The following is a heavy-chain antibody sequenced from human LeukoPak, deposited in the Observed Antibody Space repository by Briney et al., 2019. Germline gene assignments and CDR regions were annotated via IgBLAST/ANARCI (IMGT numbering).Heavy chain of an antibody. CDR1: GFTLSSYA. D-gene: IGHD6-19*01. Sequence: QAGGSLRLSCAASGFTLSSYAMTWVRQAPGRGLEWVSIIFSGGDTYYTDSVKGRFTISRDNSKNTMYLQMNSLRVEDTALYYCARGQIGVAGLDCWGQGTLVTVSS. J-gene: IGHJ4*02. V-gene: IGHV3-53*01. CDR2: IFSGGDT. CDR3: ARGQIGVAGLDC.